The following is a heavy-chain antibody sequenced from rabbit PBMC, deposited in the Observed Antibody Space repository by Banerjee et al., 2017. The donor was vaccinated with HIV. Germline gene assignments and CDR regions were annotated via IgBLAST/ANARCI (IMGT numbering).Heavy chain of an antibody. J-gene: IGHJ4*01. CDR3: ARGVTTYYLDL. CDR2: IDNGDGST. D-gene: IGHD1-1*01. Sequence: QEQLEESGGGLVKPEGSLTLTCKASGLDFSSSYWICWVRQAPGKGLEWIACIDNGDGSTYYASWANGRFTVSQTSSTTVTLQRTSLTAADTATYFCARGVTTYYLDLWGPGTLVTVS. V-gene: IGHV1S45*01. CDR1: GLDFSSSYW.